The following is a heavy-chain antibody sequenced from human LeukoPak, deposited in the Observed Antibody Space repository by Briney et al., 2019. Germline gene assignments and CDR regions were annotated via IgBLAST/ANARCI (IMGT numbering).Heavy chain of an antibody. CDR2: ITASGTAM. J-gene: IGHJ4*02. V-gene: IGHV3-48*02. CDR3: ASSGSYRFDY. Sequence: GGSLRLSCAASGFTFSSYSMNWVRQAPGKGLEWVSHITASGTAMFYADSVKGRFTTSRDNAKNSLYLQMNSLRDEDTAVYYCASSGSYRFDYWGQGTLVTVSS. D-gene: IGHD1-26*01. CDR1: GFTFSSYS.